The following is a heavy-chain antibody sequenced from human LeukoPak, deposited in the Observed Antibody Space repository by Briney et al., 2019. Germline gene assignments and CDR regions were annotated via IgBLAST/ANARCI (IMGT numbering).Heavy chain of an antibody. D-gene: IGHD3-3*01. CDR2: IIPIFGTA. CDR3: ARVLRFLSPPKNGMDV. Sequence: SVKVSCKASGGTFSSYAISWVRQAPGQGLEWMGGIIPIFGTANYAQKFQGRVTITADGSTSTAYMELSSLRSEDTAVYYCARVLRFLSPPKNGMDVWGQGTTVTVSS. CDR1: GGTFSSYA. V-gene: IGHV1-69*13. J-gene: IGHJ6*02.